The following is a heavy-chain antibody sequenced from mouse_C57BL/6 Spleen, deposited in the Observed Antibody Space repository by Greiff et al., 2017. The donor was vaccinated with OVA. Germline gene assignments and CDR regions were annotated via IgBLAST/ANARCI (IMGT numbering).Heavy chain of an antibody. J-gene: IGHJ4*01. Sequence: EVKLMESGGGLVQPGGSMKLSCAASGFTFSDAWMDWVRQSPEKGLEWVAEIRNKANNHATYYAESVKGRFTISRDDSKSSVYLQMNSLRAEDTGIYYCTRGGVTTLDYAMDYWGQGTSVTVSS. CDR3: TRGGVTTLDYAMDY. V-gene: IGHV6-6*01. CDR1: GFTFSDAW. D-gene: IGHD2-2*01. CDR2: IRNKANNHAT.